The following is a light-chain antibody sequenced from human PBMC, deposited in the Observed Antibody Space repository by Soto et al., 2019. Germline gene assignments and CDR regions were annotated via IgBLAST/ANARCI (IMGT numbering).Light chain of an antibody. CDR1: QSVNSNY. V-gene: IGKV3-20*01. CDR2: GAS. CDR3: QQYGTSPPIT. J-gene: IGKJ5*01. Sequence: EIVLTQSPGTLSLSPGEGATLSCRASQSVNSNYLAWYQQKPGQAPRLLIYGASSRATGIPDRFSGSGSGTVFTLTISRLEPEDFAVYYCQQYGTSPPITFGQGTRLEIK.